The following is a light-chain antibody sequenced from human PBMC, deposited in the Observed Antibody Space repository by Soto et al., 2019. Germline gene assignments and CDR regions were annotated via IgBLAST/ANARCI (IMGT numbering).Light chain of an antibody. Sequence: DIQMTHSPSSLSASVGDRVTITCRASHSISSYLNWYQQKPWKAPKLLIYAASSLQSGVPSRFSGSGSGTEFTLTISSLQPDDLATYYCHQSYSTLGTFGPGTKVDIK. J-gene: IGKJ3*01. CDR1: HSISSY. CDR2: AAS. V-gene: IGKV1-39*01. CDR3: HQSYSTLGT.